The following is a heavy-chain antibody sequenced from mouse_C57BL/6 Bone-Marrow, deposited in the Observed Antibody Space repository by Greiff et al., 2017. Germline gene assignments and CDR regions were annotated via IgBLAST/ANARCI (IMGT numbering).Heavy chain of an antibody. D-gene: IGHD1-3*01. CDR1: GYTFTSYW. J-gene: IGHJ4*01. Sequence: VQLQQSGTVLARPGASVKMSCKTSGYTFTSYWMHWVKQRPGQGLEWIGAIYPGNSDTSYNQKFTGKAKLTAVTSASTAYMELSSLTDEDSAVYYCTIPYIFYAMDYWGQGTSVTVSS. V-gene: IGHV1-5*01. CDR2: IYPGNSDT. CDR3: TIPYIFYAMDY.